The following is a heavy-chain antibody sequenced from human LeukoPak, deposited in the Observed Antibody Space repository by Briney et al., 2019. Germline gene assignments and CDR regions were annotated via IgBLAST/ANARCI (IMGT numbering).Heavy chain of an antibody. CDR3: ARVYCSGGTCSSYFDY. J-gene: IGHJ4*02. CDR2: INQDGSAK. D-gene: IGHD2-15*01. CDR1: GFTFSSYW. V-gene: IGHV3-7*04. Sequence: GGSLRLSCEASGFTFSSYWMSWVRQAPGKGLEWVANINQDGSAKYYVDSVKGRFTISRDSAKNSLYLQMNSLRVEDTAMYYCARVYCSGGTCSSYFDYWGQGTLVTVSS.